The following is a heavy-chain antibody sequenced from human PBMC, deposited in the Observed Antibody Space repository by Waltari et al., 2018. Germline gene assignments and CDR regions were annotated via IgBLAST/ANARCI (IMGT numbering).Heavy chain of an antibody. D-gene: IGHD2-2*01. J-gene: IGHJ5*02. CDR2: INPNSGGT. CDR1: GYTFTGYY. CDR3: ARGRGCSSTSCWKDWFDP. V-gene: IGHV1-2*06. Sequence: QVQLVQSGAEVKKPGASVKVSCKASGYTFTGYYMHWVRQAPGQGLEWMGQINPNSGGTNYAQKLQGRVTMTRDTSISTAYMELSRLRSDDTAVYYCARGRGCSSTSCWKDWFDPWGQGTLVTVSS.